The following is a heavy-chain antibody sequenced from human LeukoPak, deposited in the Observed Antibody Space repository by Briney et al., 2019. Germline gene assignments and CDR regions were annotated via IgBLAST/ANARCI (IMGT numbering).Heavy chain of an antibody. Sequence: SETLSLTCTVSGDSIRNYFWSWIRQPPGKGLEWIGYTYHSGDTDYNPSLKSRVTISADTSKNQFSLKLRSVTAADTAVYYCARDRELGHWGQGTLVTVSS. V-gene: IGHV4-59*01. CDR3: ARDRELGH. J-gene: IGHJ4*02. CDR2: TYHSGDT. D-gene: IGHD3-10*01. CDR1: GDSIRNYF.